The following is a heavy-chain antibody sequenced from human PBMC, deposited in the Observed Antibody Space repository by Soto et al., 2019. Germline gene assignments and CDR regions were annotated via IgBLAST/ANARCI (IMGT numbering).Heavy chain of an antibody. J-gene: IGHJ6*02. CDR1: GYTFTSYY. D-gene: IGHD3-10*01. Sequence: SVKVSCKASGYTFTSYYMHWVRQAPGQGLEWMGRIIPILGIANYAQKFQGRVTITADKSTSTAYMELSSLRSEDTAVYYCARDGGYYYGSGSYGMDVWGQGTTVTVSS. CDR3: ARDGGYYYGSGSYGMDV. V-gene: IGHV1-69*04. CDR2: IIPILGIA.